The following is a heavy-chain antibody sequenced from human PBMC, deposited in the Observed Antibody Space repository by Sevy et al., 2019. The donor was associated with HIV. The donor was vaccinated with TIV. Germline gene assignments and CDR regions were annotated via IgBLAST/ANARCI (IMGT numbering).Heavy chain of an antibody. CDR1: GFTFSSYW. CDR2: INSDGSST. V-gene: IGHV3-74*01. Sequence: GGSLRLSCAASGFTFSSYWMHWVRQAPGKGLVWVSGINSDGSSTNYADSVKGRFTISRDNAKKTLYLQMNSLKAEDTAVYYCAREYSGTYYYFDYWGQGTLVTVSS. CDR3: AREYSGTYYYFDY. J-gene: IGHJ4*02. D-gene: IGHD1-26*01.